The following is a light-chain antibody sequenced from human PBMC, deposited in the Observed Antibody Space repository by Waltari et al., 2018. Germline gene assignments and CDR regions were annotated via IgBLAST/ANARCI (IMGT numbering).Light chain of an antibody. CDR1: QSIGIY. V-gene: IGKV3-20*01. CDR3: QKYESLPAT. J-gene: IGKJ1*01. CDR2: HAS. Sequence: EIVLTQSPGTLSLSPGERATLSCRASQSIGIYVAWYQQRPGQAPRLLMYHASSRATGSPDRFSGSGSGTDFSLTISRLDPEDFAVYYCQKYESLPATFGQGTKVEIK.